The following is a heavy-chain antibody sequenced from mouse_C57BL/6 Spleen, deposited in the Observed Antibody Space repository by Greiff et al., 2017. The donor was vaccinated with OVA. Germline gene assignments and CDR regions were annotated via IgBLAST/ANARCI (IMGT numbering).Heavy chain of an antibody. D-gene: IGHD1-1*01. J-gene: IGHJ4*01. CDR2: IYTSDSET. CDR1: GYTFTSYW. V-gene: IGHV1-61*01. CDR3: ARLDTTVVATDAMDY. Sequence: QVQLQQPGAELVRPGSSVKLSCKASGYTFTSYWMDWVKQRPGQGLAWIGNIYTSDSETHYNQKFKDKATLTVDKSSSTAYMQLSSLTSEDSAVYYCARLDTTVVATDAMDYWGQGTSVTVSS.